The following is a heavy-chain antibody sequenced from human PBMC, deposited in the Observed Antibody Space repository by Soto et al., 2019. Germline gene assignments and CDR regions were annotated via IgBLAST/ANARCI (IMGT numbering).Heavy chain of an antibody. V-gene: IGHV4-31*03. CDR1: GGSISSGGYY. J-gene: IGHJ4*02. CDR3: ARGIVLVNLVHFDY. Sequence: SETLSLTCTVSGGSISSGGYYWSWIRQHPGKGLEWIGYIYYSGSTYYNPSLKSRVTISVDTSKNQFSLKLSSVTAADTAVYYCARGIVLVNLVHFDYWGQGTLVTVSS. CDR2: IYYSGST. D-gene: IGHD3-22*01.